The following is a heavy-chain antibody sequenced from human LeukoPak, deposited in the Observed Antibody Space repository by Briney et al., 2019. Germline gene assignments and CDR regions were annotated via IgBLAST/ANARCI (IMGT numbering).Heavy chain of an antibody. CDR1: GYTFTSYG. CDR3: ARDQYGSGSYYQVPYYYYYGMDV. J-gene: IGHJ6*02. CDR2: ISAYNGNT. Sequence: ASVKVSCKASGYTFTSYGISWVRQAPGQGLEWMGWISAYNGNTNYAQKLQGRVTMTTDTSTSTAYMELRSLRSDDTAVYYCARDQYGSGSYYQVPYYYYYGMDVWGQGTTVTVSS. D-gene: IGHD3-10*01. V-gene: IGHV1-18*01.